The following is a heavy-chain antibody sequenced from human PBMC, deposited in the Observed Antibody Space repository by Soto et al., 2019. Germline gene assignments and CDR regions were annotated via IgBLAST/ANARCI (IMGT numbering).Heavy chain of an antibody. J-gene: IGHJ4*02. CDR2: IYYSGST. V-gene: IGHV4-59*01. CDR1: GGSISSYY. D-gene: IGHD4-17*01. Sequence: PSDTLSLTCTVSGGSISSYYWSWIRQPPGKGLEWIGYIYYSGSTNYNPSLKSRVTISVDTSKNQFSLKLSSVTAADTAVYYCAREVGDYAFDYWGQGTLVTVSS. CDR3: AREVGDYAFDY.